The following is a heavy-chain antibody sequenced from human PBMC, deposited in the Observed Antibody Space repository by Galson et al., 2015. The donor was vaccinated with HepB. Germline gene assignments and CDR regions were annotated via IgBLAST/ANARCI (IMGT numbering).Heavy chain of an antibody. Sequence: QSGAEVKKPGESLKISCKGSGYSFTNYWLGWVRQMPGKGLEWMGIIYPGDSHTKYSPSFQGQVIISADKSISTPYLQGSSLKASDTAMYYCARVFFWSGYFDSGGQGTLVAVSS. CDR1: GYSFTNYW. J-gene: IGHJ4*02. V-gene: IGHV5-51*03. D-gene: IGHD3-3*01. CDR2: IYPGDSHT. CDR3: ARVFFWSGYFDS.